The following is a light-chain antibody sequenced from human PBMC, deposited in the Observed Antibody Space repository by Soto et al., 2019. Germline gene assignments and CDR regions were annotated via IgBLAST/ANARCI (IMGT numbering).Light chain of an antibody. CDR3: QQSKNWPPWYT. V-gene: IGKV3-15*01. CDR2: GAS. CDR1: QSVSTN. J-gene: IGKJ2*01. Sequence: EIVMTQSPAILSVSPGERATLSCRASQSVSTNLAWYQQKPGQAPRLLIYGASTRATGIPDRFSGSGSGTEFTLTISSLQSEDFAVYYCQQSKNWPPWYTFGQGTNLEIK.